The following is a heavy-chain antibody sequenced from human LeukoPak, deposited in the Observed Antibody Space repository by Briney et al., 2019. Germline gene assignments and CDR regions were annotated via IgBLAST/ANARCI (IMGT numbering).Heavy chain of an antibody. CDR1: RFTFSSYT. J-gene: IGHJ6*03. CDR2: ISGSGDTT. CDR3: AKIPYGDYVLDYMDV. Sequence: GGSLRLSCAASRFTFSSYTMSWVRQAPGKGLEWVSAISGSGDTTYYADSVKGRFTISRDNSKNTLYLQMYSLRAEDTAVYYCAKIPYGDYVLDYMDVWGKGTTVTISS. V-gene: IGHV3-23*01. D-gene: IGHD4-17*01.